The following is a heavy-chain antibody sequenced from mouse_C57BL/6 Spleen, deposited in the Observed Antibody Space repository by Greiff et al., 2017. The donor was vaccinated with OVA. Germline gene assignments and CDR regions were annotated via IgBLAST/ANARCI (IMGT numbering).Heavy chain of an antibody. CDR3: TRGDYYGSSSYYFDY. CDR1: GYTFTDYE. V-gene: IGHV1-15*01. Sequence: VQLQQSGAELVRPGASVTLSCKASGYTFTDYEMHWVKQTPVHGLEWIGAIDPETGGTAYNQKFKGKAILTADKSSSTAYMELRSLTSEDSAVYYCTRGDYYGSSSYYFDYWGQGTTLTVSS. J-gene: IGHJ2*01. D-gene: IGHD1-1*01. CDR2: IDPETGGT.